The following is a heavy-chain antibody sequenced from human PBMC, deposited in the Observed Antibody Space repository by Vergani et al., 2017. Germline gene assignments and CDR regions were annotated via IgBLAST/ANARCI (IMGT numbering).Heavy chain of an antibody. J-gene: IGHJ3*02. CDR3: ARADLAYCGGDCLGGAFDI. V-gene: IGHV3-74*01. Sequence: EVQLVESGGGLVQPGGSLRLSCAASGFTFSSYWMHWVRQAPGKGLVWVSRINSDGSSTSYADSVKGRFTISRDNAKNTLYLQMNSLRAEDTAVYYCARADLAYCGGDCLGGAFDIWGQGTMVTVSS. CDR1: GFTFSSYW. D-gene: IGHD2-21*02. CDR2: INSDGSST.